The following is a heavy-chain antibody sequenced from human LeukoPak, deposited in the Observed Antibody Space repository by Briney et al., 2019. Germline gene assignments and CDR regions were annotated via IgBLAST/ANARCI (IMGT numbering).Heavy chain of an antibody. Sequence: GGSLRLSCAASGFLFDDYGMSWVRQAPGKGLEWVSGINWNGGSTGYADSVKGRFTISRDNAKNSLYLQMNSLRAEDTALYYCARDRAYTYGFAYYFADWGQGTLVTVSS. V-gene: IGHV3-20*04. CDR3: ARDRAYTYGFAYYFAD. J-gene: IGHJ4*02. D-gene: IGHD5-18*01. CDR2: INWNGGST. CDR1: GFLFDDYG.